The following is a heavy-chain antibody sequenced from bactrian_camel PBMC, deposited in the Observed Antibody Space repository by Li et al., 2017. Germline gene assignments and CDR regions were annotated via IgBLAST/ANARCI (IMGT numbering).Heavy chain of an antibody. CDR1: GFTFSRYV. V-gene: IGHV3S6*01. CDR2: INRDGSAT. CDR3: AADLYGGSWFDSTLFGY. D-gene: IGHD6*01. J-gene: IGHJ6*01. Sequence: HVQLVESGGGSAQSGGSLRISCHVAGFTFSRYVFDWVRQVPGKGLEWVSGINRDGSATDYADSVKGRFTMFRDNVKNTIFLQMNSLKIEDTAVYYCAADLYGGSWFDSTLFGYWGQGTQVTVS.